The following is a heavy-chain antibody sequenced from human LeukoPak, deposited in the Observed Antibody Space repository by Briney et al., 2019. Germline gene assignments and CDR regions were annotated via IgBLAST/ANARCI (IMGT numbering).Heavy chain of an antibody. CDR2: IIPIFGTA. J-gene: IGHJ4*02. CDR3: AHLGATYYYDSSAPTTDY. D-gene: IGHD3-22*01. V-gene: IGHV1-69*13. CDR1: GGTFSSYA. Sequence: ASVKVSCKASGGTFSSYAISWVRQAPGQGLEWMGGIIPIFGTANYAQKFQGRVTITADESTSTAYMELSSLRSEDTAVYYCAHLGATYYYDSSAPTTDYWGQGTLVTVSS.